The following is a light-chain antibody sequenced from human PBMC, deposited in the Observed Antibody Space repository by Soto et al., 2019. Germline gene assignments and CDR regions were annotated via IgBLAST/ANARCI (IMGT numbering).Light chain of an antibody. CDR3: QKYNSAPIT. CDR2: KAS. Sequence: DFQMTQSPSTLSASVGDRVTTTCRASQSISSSLAWYQQKPGKAPKVLIYKASSLEGGVPSRFSGSGSGTEFTLTISSLQPDDVATYYCQKYNSAPITFGQGTRLEIK. J-gene: IGKJ5*01. CDR1: QSISSS. V-gene: IGKV1-5*03.